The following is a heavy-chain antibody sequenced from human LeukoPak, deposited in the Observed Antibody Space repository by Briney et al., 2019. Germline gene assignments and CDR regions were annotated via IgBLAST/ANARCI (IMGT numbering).Heavy chain of an antibody. CDR2: IGSGGGST. J-gene: IGHJ4*02. Sequence: GGSLRLSCAASGFTLSSYAMSWVRQAPGKGLEWVSVIGSGGGSTYYADSVKGRFTISRDNSKNTLYLQMDSLRAEDTAGYYCASRKAYSFDCWGQGTLVTVSS. CDR3: ASRKAYSFDC. V-gene: IGHV3-23*01. CDR1: GFTLSSYA.